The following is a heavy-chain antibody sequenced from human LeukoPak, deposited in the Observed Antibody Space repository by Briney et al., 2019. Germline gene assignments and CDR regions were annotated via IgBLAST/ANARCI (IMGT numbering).Heavy chain of an antibody. CDR2: ISSSSSYI. CDR3: ARDAWNYYDSSGYLGY. CDR1: GFTFSSYS. D-gene: IGHD3-22*01. Sequence: TGGSLRLSCAASGFTFSSYSMNWVRQAPGKGLEWVSSISSSSSYIYYADSVKGRFTISRDNSKNTLYLQMNSLRAEDTAVYYCARDAWNYYDSSGYLGYWGQGTLVTVSS. J-gene: IGHJ4*02. V-gene: IGHV3-21*01.